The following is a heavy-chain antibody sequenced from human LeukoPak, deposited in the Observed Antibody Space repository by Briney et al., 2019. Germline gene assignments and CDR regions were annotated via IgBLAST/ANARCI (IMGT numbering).Heavy chain of an antibody. D-gene: IGHD6-6*01. CDR1: GYTFTSYD. Sequence: ASVTVSFTASGYTFTSYDINWVRQAPGQGLEWMGWMNPNSGNTGYAQKFQGRVTMTRNTSISTAYMELSSLRSEDTAVYYCARGPSSSSNYYYYYYMDVWGKGTTVTVSS. CDR2: MNPNSGNT. CDR3: ARGPSSSSNYYYYYYMDV. J-gene: IGHJ6*03. V-gene: IGHV1-8*01.